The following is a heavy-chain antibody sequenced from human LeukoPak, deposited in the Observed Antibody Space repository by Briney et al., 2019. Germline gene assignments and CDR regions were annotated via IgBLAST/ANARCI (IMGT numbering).Heavy chain of an antibody. D-gene: IGHD5-24*01. Sequence: GASVKVSCKASGVTFSSYAISWVRQAPGQGLEWMGRIIPIFGTANYAQKFQGRVTITTDESTSTAYMELSSLRSEDTAVYYCARDDGYILRADAFDIWGQGTMVTVSS. CDR1: GVTFSSYA. J-gene: IGHJ3*02. V-gene: IGHV1-69*05. CDR2: IIPIFGTA. CDR3: ARDDGYILRADAFDI.